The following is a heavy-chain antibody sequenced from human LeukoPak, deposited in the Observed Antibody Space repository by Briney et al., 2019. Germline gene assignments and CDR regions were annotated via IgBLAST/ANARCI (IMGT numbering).Heavy chain of an antibody. CDR2: IYYSGST. D-gene: IGHD3-10*01. J-gene: IGHJ4*02. CDR1: GGPISSGDYY. V-gene: IGHV4-30-4*01. CDR3: ARSLQGFGDLYDY. Sequence: PSQTLSLTCTVSGGPISSGDYYWSWIRQPPGKGLEWIGYIYYSGSTYYNPSLKSRVTISVDTSKNQFSLKLSSVTAADTAVYYCARSLQGFGDLYDYWGQGTLVTVSS.